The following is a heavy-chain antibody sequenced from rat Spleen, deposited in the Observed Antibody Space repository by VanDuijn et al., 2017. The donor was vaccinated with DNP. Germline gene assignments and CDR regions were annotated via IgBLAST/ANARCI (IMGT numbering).Heavy chain of an antibody. CDR2: ISYDGGRT. V-gene: IGHV5-20*01. J-gene: IGHJ2*01. Sequence: EVQLVESGGGLVQPGGSMKLSCAASGFTFSNSDMAWVRQAPTKGLEWVASISYDGGRTYYRDSVKDRFTISRDYAKSSLYLQTDSLRSEDTATYYCATLGGIIYDFWGQGVLVTVSS. D-gene: IGHD1-11*01. CDR1: GFTFSNSD. CDR3: ATLGGIIYDF.